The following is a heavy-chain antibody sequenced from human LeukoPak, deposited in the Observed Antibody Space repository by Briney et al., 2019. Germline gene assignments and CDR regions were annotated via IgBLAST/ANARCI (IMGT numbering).Heavy chain of an antibody. Sequence: SETLSLTCTVSGGSISSGSYYWSWIRQPAGKGLEWIGRIYTSGSTNYNPSLKSRVTISVDTSKNQFSLKLSSVTAADTAVYYCARDAAGYSSGWYSPGWFDPWGQGTLVTVSS. D-gene: IGHD6-19*01. CDR1: GGSISSGSYY. V-gene: IGHV4-61*02. J-gene: IGHJ5*02. CDR2: IYTSGST. CDR3: ARDAAGYSSGWYSPGWFDP.